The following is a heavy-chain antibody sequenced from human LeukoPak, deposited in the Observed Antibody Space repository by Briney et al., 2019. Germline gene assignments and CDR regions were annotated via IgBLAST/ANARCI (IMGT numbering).Heavy chain of an antibody. CDR1: GGSFSGYY. V-gene: IGHV4-34*01. J-gene: IGHJ4*02. CDR3: ARGYCSSTSCYYFDY. D-gene: IGHD2-2*01. Sequence: SETLSLTCAVYGGSFSGYYWSWIRQPPGKGLEWIGKINHSGSTNYNPSLKSRVTISVDTSKNQFSLKLSSVTAADTAVYYCARGYCSSTSCYYFDYWGQGTLVTVSS. CDR2: INHSGST.